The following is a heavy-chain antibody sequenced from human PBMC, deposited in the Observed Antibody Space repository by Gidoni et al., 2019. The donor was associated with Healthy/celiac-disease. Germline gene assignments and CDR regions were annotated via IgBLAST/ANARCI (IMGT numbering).Heavy chain of an antibody. Sequence: QVQLVESGGGVVQPGRSLRRSCAASGFPFSRYGMHWVRQAPGKGLEWVAVISYDGSHKYYADSVKGRFTISRDNSKNTLYLQMNSLRAEDTAVYYCAKDRYSPIGIPEGMDVWGQGTTVTVSS. J-gene: IGHJ6*02. CDR1: GFPFSRYG. D-gene: IGHD2-21*01. V-gene: IGHV3-30*18. CDR3: AKDRYSPIGIPEGMDV. CDR2: ISYDGSHK.